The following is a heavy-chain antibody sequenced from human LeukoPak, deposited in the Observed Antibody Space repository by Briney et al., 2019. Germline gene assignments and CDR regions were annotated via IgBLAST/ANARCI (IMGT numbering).Heavy chain of an antibody. Sequence: PSETLSLTCAAYGGSFSGYYWSWIRQPPGKGLEWIGEINHSGSTNYNPSLKSRVTISVDTSKNQFSLKLSSVTAADTAVYYCARRPTYYYGSGSYYPGVDYWGQGTLVSVSS. CDR3: ARRPTYYYGSGSYYPGVDY. D-gene: IGHD3-10*01. CDR1: GGSFSGYY. J-gene: IGHJ4*02. V-gene: IGHV4-34*01. CDR2: INHSGST.